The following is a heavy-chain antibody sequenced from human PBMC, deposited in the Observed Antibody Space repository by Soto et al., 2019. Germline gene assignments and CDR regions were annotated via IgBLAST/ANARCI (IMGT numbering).Heavy chain of an antibody. J-gene: IGHJ6*02. D-gene: IGHD2-21*02. Sequence: GGSLRLSCAASGFTFSSYGMRWVRQAPGKGLEWVAVISYDGSNKYYADSVKGRFTISRDNSKNTLYPQMNSLRAEDTAVYYCAREVGTYYYYYGMDVWGQGTTVTVSS. V-gene: IGHV3-30*03. CDR3: AREVGTYYYYYGMDV. CDR2: ISYDGSNK. CDR1: GFTFSSYG.